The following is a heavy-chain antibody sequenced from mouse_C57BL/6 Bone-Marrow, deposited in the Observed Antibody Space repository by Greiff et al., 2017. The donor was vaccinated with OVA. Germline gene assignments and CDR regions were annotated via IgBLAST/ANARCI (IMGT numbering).Heavy chain of an antibody. Sequence: EVQLVESGGGLVKPGGSLKLSCAASGFTFSDYGMHWVRQAPEQGLEWVAYISSGSSTIYYADTVKGRVTISRDNAKNTLFLQMTSLRSEDTAMYYCARHGYYVAWFAYWGQGTLVTVSA. CDR3: ARHGYYVAWFAY. CDR2: ISSGSSTI. J-gene: IGHJ3*01. CDR1: GFTFSDYG. D-gene: IGHD2-3*01. V-gene: IGHV5-17*01.